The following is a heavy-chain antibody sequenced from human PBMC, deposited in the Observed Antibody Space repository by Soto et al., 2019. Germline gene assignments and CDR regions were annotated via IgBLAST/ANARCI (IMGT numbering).Heavy chain of an antibody. D-gene: IGHD7-27*01. Sequence: EVQLVESGGGLVQPGGSLRLSCAASGFTFSDYWMTWARQAPGKGLFWVSRINSDGSIAHYAESVKGRFTISRDNAKNTLWLQVNSLRDDDTAVYYCGRERWGLLDIWGQGAMVTVSS. CDR2: INSDGSIA. V-gene: IGHV3-74*01. J-gene: IGHJ3*02. CDR1: GFTFSDYW. CDR3: GRERWGLLDI.